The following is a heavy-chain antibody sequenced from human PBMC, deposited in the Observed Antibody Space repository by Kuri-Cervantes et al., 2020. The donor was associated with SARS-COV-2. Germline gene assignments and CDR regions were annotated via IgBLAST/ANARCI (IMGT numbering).Heavy chain of an antibody. CDR2: IYTSGST. CDR1: GGSIGSRNYY. CDR3: ARVLRYYDSSGYLGSFDP. V-gene: IGHV4-61*02. J-gene: IGHJ5*02. D-gene: IGHD3-22*01. Sequence: SETLSLTYTVYGGSIGSRNYYWSWIRQPAGKGLEWIGRIYTSGSTNYNPSLKIRVTMSVDTSKNQFSLKLSSVTAADTAVYYCARVLRYYDSSGYLGSFDPWGQGTLVTVSS.